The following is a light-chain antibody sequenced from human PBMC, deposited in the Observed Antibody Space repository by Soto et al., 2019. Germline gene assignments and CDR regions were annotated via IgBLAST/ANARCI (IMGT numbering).Light chain of an antibody. J-gene: IGKJ1*01. CDR2: KAS. CDR1: QGISSW. CDR3: QHYNSYSEA. V-gene: IGKV1-5*03. Sequence: DIQMTQSPSSVSASVGDRVTITCRASQGISSWLAWYQQKPGKAPKLLIYKASTLKSGVQSRFSGSGSGTEFTLTISSLQPDDFATYYCQHYNSYSEAFGQGTKVDIK.